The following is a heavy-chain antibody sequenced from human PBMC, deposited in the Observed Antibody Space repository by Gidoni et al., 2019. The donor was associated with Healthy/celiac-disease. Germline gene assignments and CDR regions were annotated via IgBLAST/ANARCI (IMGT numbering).Heavy chain of an antibody. CDR1: GGSLSSYY. V-gene: IGHV4-59*01. J-gene: IGHJ5*02. CDR2: IYYSGST. Sequence: QVQLQESGPGLVQPSATLSLTCPVSGGSLSSYYWSWSRQPPGKGLEWIGYIYYSGSTNYNPSLKSRVTISVDTSKNQFSLKLSSVTAADTAVYYCARERGPRNWFDPWGQGTLVTVSS. CDR3: ARERGPRNWFDP.